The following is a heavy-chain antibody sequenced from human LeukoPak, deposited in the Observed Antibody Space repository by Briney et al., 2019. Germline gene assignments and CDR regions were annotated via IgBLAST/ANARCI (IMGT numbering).Heavy chain of an antibody. CDR1: GFTFSSYI. D-gene: IGHD3-22*01. CDR3: ARRPYYYDSLDY. J-gene: IGHJ4*02. V-gene: IGHV3-21*06. CDR2: ISSSSNYI. Sequence: GSLRLSCVGSGFTFSSYIINWVRQAPGKGLEWVSSISSSSNYIYYADSLKGRFTISRDNAKNSLYLQMNSLRAEDTAVYYCARRPYYYDSLDYWGQGTLVTVSS.